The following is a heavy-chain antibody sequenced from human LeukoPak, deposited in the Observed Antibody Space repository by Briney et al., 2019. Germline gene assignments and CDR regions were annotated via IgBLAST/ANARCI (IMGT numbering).Heavy chain of an antibody. V-gene: IGHV3-74*01. Sequence: GGSLRLSCRGSGFIFSDYAMSWIRQAPGKGLVWVSRINSDGSSTSYADSVKGRFTISRDNAKNTLYLQMNSLRAEDTAVYYCARSGGSSYDYWGQGTLVTVSS. CDR3: ARSGGSSYDY. J-gene: IGHJ4*02. CDR1: GFIFSDYA. D-gene: IGHD6-13*01. CDR2: INSDGSST.